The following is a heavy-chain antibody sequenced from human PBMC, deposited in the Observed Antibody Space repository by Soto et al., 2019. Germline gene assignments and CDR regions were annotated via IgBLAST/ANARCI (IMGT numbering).Heavy chain of an antibody. J-gene: IGHJ3*02. V-gene: IGHV1-69*13. D-gene: IGHD1-26*01. CDR1: GGTFSSYA. CDR3: ARWEYRDSFDI. CDR2: IIPIFGTA. Sequence: SVKVSCKASGGTFSSYAISWVRQAPGQGLEWMGGIIPIFGTANYAQKFKGRVTITADESTSTAYMELSSLRSEDTAVYYCARWEYRDSFDISCRRSMVPVSS.